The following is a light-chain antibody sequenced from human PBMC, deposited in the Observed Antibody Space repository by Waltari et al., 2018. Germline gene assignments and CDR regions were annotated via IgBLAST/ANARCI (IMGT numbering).Light chain of an antibody. CDR2: GNN. Sequence: QSVLTQPPSVSGTPGQRVTISCSGSTPNIGEGHDVHWYQHLPGTAPKLLIYGNNNRPSGVPDRFSGSKSGTSASLAITGLQADDEADYFCQSFDNMLSGGVVFGGGTKLAVL. CDR1: TPNIGEGHD. CDR3: QSFDNMLSGGVV. V-gene: IGLV1-40*01. J-gene: IGLJ2*01.